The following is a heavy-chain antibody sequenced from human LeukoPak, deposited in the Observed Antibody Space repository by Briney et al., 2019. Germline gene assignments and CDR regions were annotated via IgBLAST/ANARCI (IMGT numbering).Heavy chain of an antibody. CDR3: ARDRNIVVGNDAFDI. Sequence: GSLRLSCAASGFTFSSYWMHWVRQAPGKGLVWVSRINSDGSSTSYADSVKGRFTISRDNAKNTLYLQMNSLRAEDTAVYYCARDRNIVVGNDAFDIWGQGTMVTVSS. CDR1: GFTFSSYW. J-gene: IGHJ3*02. CDR2: INSDGSST. D-gene: IGHD2-15*01. V-gene: IGHV3-74*01.